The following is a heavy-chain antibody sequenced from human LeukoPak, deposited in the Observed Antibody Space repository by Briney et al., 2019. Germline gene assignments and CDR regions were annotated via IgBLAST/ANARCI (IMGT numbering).Heavy chain of an antibody. Sequence: ASVKVSCKASGYTFTIYGISWVRQAPGQGLEWMGWISAYNGNTNYAQKFQGRVTMTTDTSTSTAYMELRSLRSDDTAVYYCARDPNRYAAAHPFEYWGQGTLVTVSS. J-gene: IGHJ4*02. CDR1: GYTFTIYG. V-gene: IGHV1-18*01. D-gene: IGHD6-13*01. CDR3: ARDPNRYAAAHPFEY. CDR2: ISAYNGNT.